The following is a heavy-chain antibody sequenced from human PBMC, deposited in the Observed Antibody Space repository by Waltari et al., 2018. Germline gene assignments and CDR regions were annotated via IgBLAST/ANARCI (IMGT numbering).Heavy chain of an antibody. CDR1: GGSISSYY. V-gene: IGHV4-4*07. CDR2: IYTSGST. J-gene: IGHJ4*02. Sequence: QVQLQESGPGLVKPSETLSLTCTVSGGSISSYYWSWIRQPAGKGLEWSGRIYTSGSTNYNPSLKSRVTMSVDTSKNQFSLKLSSVTAADTAVYYCASIGYSSGWYYFDYWGQGTLVTVSS. D-gene: IGHD6-19*01. CDR3: ASIGYSSGWYYFDY.